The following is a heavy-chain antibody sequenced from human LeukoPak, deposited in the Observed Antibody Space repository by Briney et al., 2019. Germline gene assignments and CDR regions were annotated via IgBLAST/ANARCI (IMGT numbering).Heavy chain of an antibody. CDR3: AKAMATIKRGEDY. J-gene: IGHJ4*02. CDR1: GFTFSNYA. Sequence: GGSLRLSCAASGFTFSNYAMGWVRQAPGKGLEWVTAICGSASSTYYADSVKGRFTISRDNSKNTLYLQMNSLRAEDTAVYYCAKAMATIKRGEDYWGQGTLVTVSS. CDR2: ICGSASST. D-gene: IGHD5-24*01. V-gene: IGHV3-23*01.